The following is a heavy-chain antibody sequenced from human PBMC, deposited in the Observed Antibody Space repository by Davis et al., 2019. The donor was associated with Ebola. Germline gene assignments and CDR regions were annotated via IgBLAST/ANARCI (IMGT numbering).Heavy chain of an antibody. CDR2: IYPGDSDT. Sequence: GESLKISCKGSGYRFTSYWIGWVRQMPGKGLEWMGIIYPGDSDTKYSPSFQGQVTISVDKSISTAYVQWSSLKASDTAVYYCARQGSSSPFGWFDPWGQGTLVTVSA. CDR1: GYRFTSYW. J-gene: IGHJ5*02. D-gene: IGHD6-13*01. CDR3: ARQGSSSPFGWFDP. V-gene: IGHV5-51*01.